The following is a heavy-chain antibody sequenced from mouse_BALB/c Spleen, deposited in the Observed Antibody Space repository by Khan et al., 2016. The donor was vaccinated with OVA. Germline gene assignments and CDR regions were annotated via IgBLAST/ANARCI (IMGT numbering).Heavy chain of an antibody. D-gene: IGHD2-14*01. CDR2: IDPANGNT. CDR1: GFNIKDTY. CDR3: ARREYDVGFAY. Sequence: VQLQQSGAELVKPGASVKLSCTASGFNIKDTYMHWVKQRPEQGLEWIGRIDPANGNTKYDPKFQGKATITADTSSNTAYLQLSSLTSEDTAVYYCARREYDVGFAYWGQGTLVTVSA. V-gene: IGHV14-3*02. J-gene: IGHJ3*01.